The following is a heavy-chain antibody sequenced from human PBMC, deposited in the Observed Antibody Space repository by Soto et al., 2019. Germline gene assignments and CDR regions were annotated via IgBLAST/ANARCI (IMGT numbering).Heavy chain of an antibody. D-gene: IGHD3-3*01. CDR1: CGSVSGYY. V-gene: IGHV4-34*01. CDR3: ARSRIGSYDFWSGYYVARDYGMDV. J-gene: IGHJ6*02. Sequence: SETLSLTRAVYCGSVSGYYRCCIRQPPGKGQKGIGEVNVSGSSYKSPALKIPITISVETSKNQVSLQLSSVTATDTAVYYCARSRIGSYDFWSGYYVARDYGMDVWGQGTKVTVS. CDR2: VNVSGSS.